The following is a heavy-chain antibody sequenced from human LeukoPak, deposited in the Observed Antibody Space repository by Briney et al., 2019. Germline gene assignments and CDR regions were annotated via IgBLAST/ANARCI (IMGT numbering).Heavy chain of an antibody. CDR2: ISASGGST. J-gene: IGHJ4*02. V-gene: IGHV3-23*01. Sequence: GGSLRLSCGASGFTFSSSAMSWVRQVPGKGLEWVSGISASGGSTYYADTVRGRFTISRDNSKNTLYVQMNSLRDEDTAVYYWAKDQRWESPHYLDSWGQGTLVTVSS. D-gene: IGHD1-26*01. CDR3: AKDQRWESPHYLDS. CDR1: GFTFSSSA.